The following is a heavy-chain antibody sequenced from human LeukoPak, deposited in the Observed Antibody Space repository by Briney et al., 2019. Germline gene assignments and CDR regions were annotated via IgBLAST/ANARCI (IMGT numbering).Heavy chain of an antibody. CDR2: IKSKTDGGTT. J-gene: IGHJ6*03. CDR1: GFTFSNAW. CDR3: TTFSPYYYMDV. Sequence: GGSLGLSCAASGFTFSNAWMSWVRQAPGKGLEWVGRIKSKTDGGTTDYAAPVKGRFTISRDDSKNTLYLQMNSLKTEDTAVYYCTTFSPYYYMDVWGKGTTVTVSS. V-gene: IGHV3-15*01.